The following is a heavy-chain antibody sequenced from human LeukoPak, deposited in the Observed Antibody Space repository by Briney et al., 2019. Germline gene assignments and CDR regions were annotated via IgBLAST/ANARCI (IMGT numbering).Heavy chain of an antibody. CDR2: ISAYNGNT. V-gene: IGHV1-18*04. Sequence: GASVKVSCKASGYTFTSNGISWVRQPPGPGLEWMGWISAYNGNTNYAQKLQGRVTMTTDTSTSTAYMELRSLRSDDTAVYYCARDRGRWFGDMFDPWGQGTLVTVSS. D-gene: IGHD3-10*01. CDR1: GYTFTSNG. CDR3: ARDRGRWFGDMFDP. J-gene: IGHJ5*02.